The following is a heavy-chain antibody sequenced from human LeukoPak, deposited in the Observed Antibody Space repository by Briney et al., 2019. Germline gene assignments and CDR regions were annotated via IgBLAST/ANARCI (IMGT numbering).Heavy chain of an antibody. J-gene: IGHJ4*02. Sequence: PGGSLRLSCAASGFTLSSYWMHWVRQAPGKGLVWVSHIKSDGSATSYADSVKGRFTISRDITKNTLCLQMSSLRAEDTAVYFCARDGLSTKPFDYWGQGTLVTVSS. CDR3: ARDGLSTKPFDY. CDR1: GFTLSSYW. CDR2: IKSDGSAT. V-gene: IGHV3-74*01. D-gene: IGHD5/OR15-5a*01.